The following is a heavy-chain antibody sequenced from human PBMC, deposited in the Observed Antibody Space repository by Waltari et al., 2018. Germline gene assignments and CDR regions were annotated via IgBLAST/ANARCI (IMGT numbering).Heavy chain of an antibody. D-gene: IGHD5-12*01. CDR1: GFTFSSYA. CDR2: ISGSVGRT. CDR3: AKGSGYDPNYFDY. J-gene: IGHJ4*02. Sequence: EVQLVESGGGLVQPGGSLRLSCAASGFTFSSYAMSWVRQAPGKGLEWVSAISGSVGRTYYADSVKGRFTISRDNSKNTLYLQMNSLRAEDTAVYYCAKGSGYDPNYFDYWGQGTLVTVSS. V-gene: IGHV3-23*04.